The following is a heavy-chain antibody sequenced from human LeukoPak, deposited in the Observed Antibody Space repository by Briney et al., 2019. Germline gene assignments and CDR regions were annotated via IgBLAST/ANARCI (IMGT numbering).Heavy chain of an antibody. D-gene: IGHD6-13*01. CDR1: GGSISSSSYY. V-gene: IGHV4-61*05. CDR3: ARVRSSGSGKYYFDY. J-gene: IGHJ4*02. CDR2: IYYSGST. Sequence: SETLSLACTVSGGSISSSSYYWGWIRQPPGKGLEWIGYIYYSGSTYYNPSLKSRVTISVDTSKNQFSLKLSSMTTADTAVYYCARVRSSGSGKYYFDYWGQGTLVTVSS.